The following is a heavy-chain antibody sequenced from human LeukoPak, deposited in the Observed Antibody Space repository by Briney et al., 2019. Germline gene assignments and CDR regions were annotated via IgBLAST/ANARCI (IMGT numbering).Heavy chain of an antibody. Sequence: GGSLRLSCAASGFTFSSYGMHWVRQAPGKGLEWVAVISYDGSNKYYADSVKGRFTISRDNSKNTLYLQMNSLRAEDTAVYYCAKDHDIVVVPAPPDYWGQGTLVTVSS. J-gene: IGHJ4*02. CDR3: AKDHDIVVVPAPPDY. CDR1: GFTFSSYG. V-gene: IGHV3-30*18. CDR2: ISYDGSNK. D-gene: IGHD2-2*01.